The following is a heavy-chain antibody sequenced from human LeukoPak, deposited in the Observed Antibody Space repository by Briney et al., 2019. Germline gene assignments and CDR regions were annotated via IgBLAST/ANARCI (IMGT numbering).Heavy chain of an antibody. Sequence: ASVKVSCKASGYTFTSYDINWVRQATGQGLEWMGWMNPNSGNRGYAQKFQGRVTMTRNTSISTAYMELSSLRSEDTAVYYCARVIGNMVRGVILVYWGRGTLVTVPS. J-gene: IGHJ4*02. CDR2: MNPNSGNR. D-gene: IGHD3-10*01. CDR3: ARVIGNMVRGVILVY. V-gene: IGHV1-8*01. CDR1: GYTFTSYD.